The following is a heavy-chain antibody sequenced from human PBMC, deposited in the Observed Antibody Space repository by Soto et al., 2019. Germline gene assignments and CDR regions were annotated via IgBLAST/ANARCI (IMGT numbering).Heavy chain of an antibody. CDR1: GGSISSGGYY. CDR3: ARSGSYTGPPRFDY. D-gene: IGHD1-26*01. Sequence: QVQLQESGPGLVKPSQTLSLTCTVSGGSISSGGYYWSWIRQHPGKGLEWIGYIYYSGSTYYNPSLKSRVTIAVDTSKNQFSRKLSSVTAADTAVYYCARSGSYTGPPRFDYWGQGTLVTVSS. CDR2: IYYSGST. J-gene: IGHJ4*02. V-gene: IGHV4-31*03.